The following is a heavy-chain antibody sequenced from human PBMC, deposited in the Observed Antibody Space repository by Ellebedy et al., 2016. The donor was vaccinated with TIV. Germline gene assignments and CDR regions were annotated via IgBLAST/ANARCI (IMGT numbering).Heavy chain of an antibody. D-gene: IGHD3-10*01. Sequence: PGGSLRLSCAASGFTFSSYTMHWVRQAPGKGLEWVAVISYDGRSKFYADSVKGRFTISRDNSKNTLYLQMNSLRVDETAIYFCARDPSGGVDAFDLWGQGTRVTVSS. CDR2: ISYDGRSK. CDR3: ARDPSGGVDAFDL. V-gene: IGHV3-30*01. CDR1: GFTFSSYT. J-gene: IGHJ3*01.